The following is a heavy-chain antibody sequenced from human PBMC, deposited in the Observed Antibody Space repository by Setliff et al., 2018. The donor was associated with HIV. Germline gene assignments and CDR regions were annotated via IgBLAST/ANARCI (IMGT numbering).Heavy chain of an antibody. CDR3: ARDLSYDYDRSSDTFDY. J-gene: IGHJ4*02. Sequence: GGSLRLSCAASGFTFSSYWMHWVRQAPGKGLVWVSRINTDGSSTSYADSVKGRFTISRDNAKNTLYLQMNSLRAEDTAVYYCARDLSYDYDRSSDTFDYWGQGTQVTVSS. D-gene: IGHD3-22*01. CDR1: GFTFSSYW. CDR2: INTDGSST. V-gene: IGHV3-74*01.